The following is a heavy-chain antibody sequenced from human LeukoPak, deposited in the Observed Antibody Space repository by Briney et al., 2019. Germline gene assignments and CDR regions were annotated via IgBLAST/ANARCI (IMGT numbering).Heavy chain of an antibody. Sequence: GGSLRLSCAASGFTFSGYWMSWVRRAPGKGLEWVANIKEDGSEKHYVDSVEGRFTISRDNAKNSLYLQMNSLRAEDTAVYYCARAANFAAGYYIDYWGQGTLVTVSS. CDR2: IKEDGSEK. V-gene: IGHV3-7*01. J-gene: IGHJ4*02. CDR1: GFTFSGYW. CDR3: ARAANFAAGYYIDY. D-gene: IGHD6-13*01.